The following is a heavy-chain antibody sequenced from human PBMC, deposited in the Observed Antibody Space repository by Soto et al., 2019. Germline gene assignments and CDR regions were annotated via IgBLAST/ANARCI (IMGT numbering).Heavy chain of an antibody. Sequence: ASVKVSCKASGYTFTSYGISWVRQAPGQGLEWMGRISAYNGNTNYAQKLQGRVTMTTDTSTSTAYMELRSLRSDDTAVYYCARDLITIFGVVTHAFDPWGQGTLVTVSS. D-gene: IGHD3-3*01. V-gene: IGHV1-18*04. CDR1: GYTFTSYG. CDR2: ISAYNGNT. J-gene: IGHJ5*02. CDR3: ARDLITIFGVVTHAFDP.